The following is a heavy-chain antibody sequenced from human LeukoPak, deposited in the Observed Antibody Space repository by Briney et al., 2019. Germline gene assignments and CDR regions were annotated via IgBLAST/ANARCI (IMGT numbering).Heavy chain of an antibody. D-gene: IGHD3-3*01. Sequence: SVKVSCKASGGTFSSYTISWVRQAPGQGLEWMGRITPILGIANYAQKFQGRVTITADKSTSTAYMELSSLRSEDTAVYYCARAGVASSSRVYYFDYWGQGTLVTVSS. CDR2: ITPILGIA. CDR1: GGTFSSYT. V-gene: IGHV1-69*02. J-gene: IGHJ4*02. CDR3: ARAGVASSSRVYYFDY.